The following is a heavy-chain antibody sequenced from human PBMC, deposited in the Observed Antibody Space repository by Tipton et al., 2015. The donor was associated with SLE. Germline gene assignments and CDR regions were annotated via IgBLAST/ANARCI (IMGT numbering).Heavy chain of an antibody. Sequence: SLRLSCAASGFTFSSYSMNWVRQAPGKGLEWLSYISSSSITIYYADSVKGRFTISRDNAENSLYLQMNSLRDEDTAVYFCARDHGAKAKIYYYYGMDVWGQGTTVTVSS. CDR3: ARDHGAKAKIYYYYGMDV. V-gene: IGHV3-48*02. CDR2: ISSSSITI. D-gene: IGHD1-26*01. J-gene: IGHJ6*02. CDR1: GFTFSSYS.